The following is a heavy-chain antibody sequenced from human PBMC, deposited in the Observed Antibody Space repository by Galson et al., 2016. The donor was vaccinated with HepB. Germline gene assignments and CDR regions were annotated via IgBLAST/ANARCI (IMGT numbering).Heavy chain of an antibody. D-gene: IGHD2-15*01. V-gene: IGHV3-30-3*01. Sequence: SLRLSCAVSGFTFSRYVMYWVRQAPGKGLEWVAVLSYDGSNEYYADSVKSRFTISRDNSKNTLYLQMNSLRGEDTAVYYCASEILGHCSGGSCYTGDHWGQGTLVTVSS. CDR3: ASEILGHCSGGSCYTGDH. J-gene: IGHJ4*02. CDR1: GFTFSRYV. CDR2: LSYDGSNE.